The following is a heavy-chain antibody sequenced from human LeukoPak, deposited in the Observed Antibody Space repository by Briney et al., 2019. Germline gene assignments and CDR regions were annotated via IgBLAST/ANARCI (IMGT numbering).Heavy chain of an antibody. J-gene: IGHJ4*02. CDR2: IYYSGST. CDR1: GGSISSSSYY. Sequence: SETLSLTYTVSGGSISSSSYYWGWIRQPPGKGLESIGSIYYSGSTYYNPSLKSRVTISVDTSKNQFSLKLSSVTAADTAVYYCARVFKGYWGQGTLVTVSS. CDR3: ARVFKGY. V-gene: IGHV4-39*01.